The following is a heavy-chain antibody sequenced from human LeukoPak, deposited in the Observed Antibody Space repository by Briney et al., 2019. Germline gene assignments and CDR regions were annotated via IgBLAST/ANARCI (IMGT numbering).Heavy chain of an antibody. CDR1: GFTFSSYG. CDR2: IWYDGSNK. Sequence: PGRSLRLSCAASGFTFSSYGMHWVRQAPGKGLEWVAVIWYDGSNKYYADSVKGRFTISRDNSKNTLYLQMNSLRAEDTAVYYCARDPRRGAFDIWGQATMVTVSS. D-gene: IGHD3-10*01. J-gene: IGHJ3*02. CDR3: ARDPRRGAFDI. V-gene: IGHV3-33*01.